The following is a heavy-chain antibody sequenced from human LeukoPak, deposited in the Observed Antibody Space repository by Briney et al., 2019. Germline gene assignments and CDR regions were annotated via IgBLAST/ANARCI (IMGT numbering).Heavy chain of an antibody. V-gene: IGHV3-7*01. CDR1: GFTFSSYW. D-gene: IGHD6-19*01. Sequence: GGSLRLSCAASGFTFSSYWMAWVRQAPGKGLEWVANIKEDASEKSSPGCVKARFTMSKNNAKNSLYLQLNSLRAEDTAVYHCVRDSSGSLDNWGQGTLVTVSS. J-gene: IGHJ4*02. CDR3: VRDSSGSLDN. CDR2: IKEDASEK.